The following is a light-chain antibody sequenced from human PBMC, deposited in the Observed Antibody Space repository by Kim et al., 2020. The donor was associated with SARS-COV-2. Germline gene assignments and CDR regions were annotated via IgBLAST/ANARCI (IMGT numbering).Light chain of an antibody. Sequence: SSELTQDPAVSVALGQTVRITCQGDSLRSFYASWYRQKPGQAPVLVIYAKNNRPSGIPDRFSGSSSGNTASLTLTGAQAEDEADYYCNSRDNSGNHPAYV. V-gene: IGLV3-19*01. J-gene: IGLJ1*01. CDR1: SLRSFY. CDR3: NSRDNSGNHPAYV. CDR2: AKN.